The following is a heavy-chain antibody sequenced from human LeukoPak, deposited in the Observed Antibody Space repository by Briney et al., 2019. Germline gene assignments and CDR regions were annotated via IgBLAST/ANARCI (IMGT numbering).Heavy chain of an antibody. D-gene: IGHD6-13*01. Sequence: PSETLSLTCTVSGGSISSYYWGWIRQPPGKGLEWIGSIFYSGSTYYNPFLKSRVAISVDTSKNQFSLNLSSVTAADTAVYYCARRAAGAGDFDYWGRGTLVTVSS. V-gene: IGHV4-39*01. CDR3: ARRAAGAGDFDY. CDR2: IFYSGST. CDR1: GGSISSYY. J-gene: IGHJ4*02.